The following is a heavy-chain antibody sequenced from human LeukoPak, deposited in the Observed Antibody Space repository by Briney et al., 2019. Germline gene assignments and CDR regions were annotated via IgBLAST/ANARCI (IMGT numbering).Heavy chain of an antibody. D-gene: IGHD6-19*01. CDR1: GFSFSTYA. CDR3: AKGSDGSGWGPRGIYYSDY. J-gene: IGHJ4*02. Sequence: PGGSLRLSCAASGFSFSTYAIHWVRQAPGKGLEWVAVIWYDGNKKYYADSVRGRFTISRDNSKNTLYLEMTGLRVDDTGFYYCAKGSDGSGWGPRGIYYSDYWGQGTLVTVSA. V-gene: IGHV3-33*08. CDR2: IWYDGNKK.